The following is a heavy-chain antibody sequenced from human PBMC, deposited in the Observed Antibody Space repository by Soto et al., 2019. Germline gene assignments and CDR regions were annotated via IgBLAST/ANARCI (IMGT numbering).Heavy chain of an antibody. CDR2: ISAYNGNT. J-gene: IGHJ6*02. D-gene: IGHD2-15*01. V-gene: IGHV1-18*04. CDR1: GYTLTGYY. CDR3: ATRLGGWFDPDRLHHYYAMDV. Sequence: ASVKFSCKASGYTLTGYYMHCVRQAPGQGLEWMGWISAYNGNTNYAQKLQGRVTMTTDTSTSTAYMELSRLRADDTGIYYCATRLGGWFDPDRLHHYYAMDVWGQGTKVTVS.